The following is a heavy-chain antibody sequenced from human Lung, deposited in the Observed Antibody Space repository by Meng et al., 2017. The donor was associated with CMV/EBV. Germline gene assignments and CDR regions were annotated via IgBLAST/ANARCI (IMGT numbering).Heavy chain of an antibody. CDR1: GFTFSNFW. Sequence: GGSLRLSCAASGFTFSNFWRNWVRQAPGKGLEWVANIEDNGSGVYYVDSVKGRFTISRDNARNALYLQMDSLRVGDTAVYYCYMGHYSGAWGQGTLVTVSS. J-gene: IGHJ5*02. CDR3: YMGHYSGA. D-gene: IGHD1-26*01. CDR2: IEDNGSGV. V-gene: IGHV3-7*01.